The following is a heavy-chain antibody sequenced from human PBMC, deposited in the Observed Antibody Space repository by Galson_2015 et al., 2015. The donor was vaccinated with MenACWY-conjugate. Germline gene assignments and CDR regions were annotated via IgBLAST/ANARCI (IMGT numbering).Heavy chain of an antibody. CDR2: IYYSGST. D-gene: IGHD3-22*01. Sequence: LTLTCAVSGDSFTNYYWSWIRQPPGKGLEGVGLIYYSGSTTYSPSLKRRVTISLNTSKNQFSLNLTSVTAAAPAVYYCARYSSGYYYHSFDYWGQVTLVSVSS. V-gene: IGHV4-59*01. J-gene: IGHJ4*02. CDR1: GDSFTNYY. CDR3: ARYSSGYYYHSFDY.